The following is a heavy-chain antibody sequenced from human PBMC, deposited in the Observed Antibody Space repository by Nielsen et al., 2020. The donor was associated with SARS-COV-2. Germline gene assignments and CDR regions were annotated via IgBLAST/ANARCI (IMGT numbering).Heavy chain of an antibody. CDR3: ARPGIAVAGRAEYFQH. D-gene: IGHD6-19*01. CDR1: GGSISSYY. V-gene: IGHV4-59*04. Sequence: SETLSLTCTVSGGSISSYYWSWIRQPPGKGLEWIGYIYYSGSTYYNPSLKSRVTISVDTSKNQFSLKLSSVTAADTAVYYCARPGIAVAGRAEYFQHWGQGTLVTVSS. CDR2: IYYSGST. J-gene: IGHJ1*01.